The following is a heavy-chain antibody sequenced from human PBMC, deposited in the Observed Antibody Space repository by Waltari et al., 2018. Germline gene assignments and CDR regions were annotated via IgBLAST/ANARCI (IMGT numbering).Heavy chain of an antibody. CDR3: ARGPYYDFWSGESGLKGTDY. CDR1: GGSFSGYY. D-gene: IGHD3-3*01. CDR2: INHSGST. Sequence: QVQLQQWGAGLLKPSETLSLTCAVYGGSFSGYYWSWIRQPPGKGLEWIGEINHSGSTNYNPSLKSRVTISVDTSKNQFSLKLSSVTAADTAVYYCARGPYYDFWSGESGLKGTDYWGQGTLVTVSS. J-gene: IGHJ4*02. V-gene: IGHV4-34*01.